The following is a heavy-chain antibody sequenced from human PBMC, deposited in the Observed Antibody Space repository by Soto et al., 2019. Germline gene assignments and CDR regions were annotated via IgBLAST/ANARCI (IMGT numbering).Heavy chain of an antibody. Sequence: LRLSCAASGFTFSSYNMNWVRQAPGKGLEWVSSISRDSTYLYYADSVRGRFTISRDNAKKSVFLQMDSLSGDDTAVYFCARDPYDFWSGPDYWGQGILVTVSS. J-gene: IGHJ4*02. V-gene: IGHV3-21*01. CDR1: GFTFSSYN. D-gene: IGHD3-3*01. CDR2: ISRDSTYL. CDR3: ARDPYDFWSGPDY.